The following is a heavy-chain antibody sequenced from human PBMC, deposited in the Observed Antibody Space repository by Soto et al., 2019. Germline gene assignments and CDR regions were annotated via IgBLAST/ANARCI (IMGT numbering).Heavy chain of an antibody. CDR2: VYSSGTT. CDR1: GGSINSYW. D-gene: IGHD3-10*01. Sequence: QVQLQESGPGLVKPSETLSLTCSVSGGSINSYWWSWIRQPAGKGLEWIGRVYSSGTTDYNPSLNSRATLSVETSKNQFCLKLSSVTAADTAVYYCARDIGSYAYGEGYWGQGIQVTVSS. J-gene: IGHJ4*02. V-gene: IGHV4-4*07. CDR3: ARDIGSYAYGEGY.